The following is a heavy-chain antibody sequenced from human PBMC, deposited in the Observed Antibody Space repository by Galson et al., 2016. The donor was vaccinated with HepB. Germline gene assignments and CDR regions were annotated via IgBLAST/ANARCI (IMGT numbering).Heavy chain of an antibody. CDR3: VAGAGWLPDY. CDR1: GFTFNNYP. J-gene: IGHJ4*02. D-gene: IGHD6-19*01. Sequence: SLRLSCAASGFTFNNYPMNWVRQAPGKGLEWVANIEKDGSEENYVDSVKGRFTISRDNAKNSAYLQMNNVRAEDTAIYYCVAGAGWLPDYWGQGTLVSVSS. CDR2: IEKDGSEE. V-gene: IGHV3-7*03.